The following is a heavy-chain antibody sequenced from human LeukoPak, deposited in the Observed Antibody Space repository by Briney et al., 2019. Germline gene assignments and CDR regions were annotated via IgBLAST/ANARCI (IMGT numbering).Heavy chain of an antibody. D-gene: IGHD3-10*01. J-gene: IGHJ4*02. CDR3: ARASSPG. CDR2: ISYDGSNK. V-gene: IGHV3-30-3*01. Sequence: PGGSLRLSCAASGFTFSGYAMLWVRQAPGKGLEWVAVISYDGSNKYYADSVKGRFTISRDNSKNTLYLQMNSLRAEDTAVYYCARASSPGWGQGTLVTVSS. CDR1: GFTFSGYA.